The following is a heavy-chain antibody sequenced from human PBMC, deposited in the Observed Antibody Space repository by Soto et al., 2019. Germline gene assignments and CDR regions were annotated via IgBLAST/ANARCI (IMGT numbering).Heavy chain of an antibody. V-gene: IGHV3-72*01. CDR1: GFIFSDHY. Sequence: EVQLVESGGGVVQPGGSLRLSCAASGFIFSDHYMEWVRQAPGKGLEWVGRTRNKANSYTTEYAASVKGRVTISRDDSRNSLYLQMNSLKTEDTAVYYCASGYCSGGSCYSSPGNYWGQGTPVTVSS. D-gene: IGHD2-15*01. CDR3: ASGYCSGGSCYSSPGNY. CDR2: TRNKANSYTT. J-gene: IGHJ4*02.